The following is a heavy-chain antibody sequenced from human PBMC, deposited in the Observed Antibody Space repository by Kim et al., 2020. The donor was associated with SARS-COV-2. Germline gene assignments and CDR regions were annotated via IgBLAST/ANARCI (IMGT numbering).Heavy chain of an antibody. J-gene: IGHJ4*02. D-gene: IGHD3-3*01. CDR2: IYYSGST. CDR1: GGSISSYY. V-gene: IGHV4-59*01. CDR3: ARTLIGDFWSGYYRYFDY. Sequence: SETLSLTCTVSGGSISSYYWSWIRQPPGKGLEWIGYIYYSGSTNYNPSLKSRVTISVDTSKNQFSLKLSSVTAADTAVYYCARTLIGDFWSGYYRYFDYWGQGTLVTVSS.